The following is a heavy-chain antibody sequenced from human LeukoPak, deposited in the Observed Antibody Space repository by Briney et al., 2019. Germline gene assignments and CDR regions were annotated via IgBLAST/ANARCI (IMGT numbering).Heavy chain of an antibody. CDR3: GKPPHGYTFYYVEY. CDR2: ISGSGGST. J-gene: IGHJ4*02. Sequence: GGSLRLSCAASGFTFSSYGMSWVRQAPGKGLEWVSAISGSGGSTYYADSVKGRFTISRENSKNTLYLQMNSLRAEDTAVYYCGKPPHGYTFYYVEYWGQGTLVTVSS. D-gene: IGHD5-24*01. V-gene: IGHV3-23*01. CDR1: GFTFSSYG.